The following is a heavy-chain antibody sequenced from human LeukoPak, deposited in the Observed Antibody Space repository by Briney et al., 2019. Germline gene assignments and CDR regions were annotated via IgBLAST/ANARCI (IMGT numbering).Heavy chain of an antibody. V-gene: IGHV4-59*08. CDR1: GGSISNYY. CDR3: ARQIVTNNGWSYHFDS. D-gene: IGHD6-19*01. Sequence: SETLSLTCIVSGGSISNYYWNWIRQPPGKGLEWIGYIYYSGSTNYNPSLESRVTISVDTSKNQFSLKLSSVTAADTAVYYCARQIVTNNGWSYHFDSWGQGTLVTVSS. J-gene: IGHJ4*02. CDR2: IYYSGST.